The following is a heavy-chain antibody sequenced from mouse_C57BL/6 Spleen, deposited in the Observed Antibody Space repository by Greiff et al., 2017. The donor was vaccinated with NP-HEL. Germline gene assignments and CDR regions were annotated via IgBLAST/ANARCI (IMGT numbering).Heavy chain of an antibody. V-gene: IGHV7-3*01. J-gene: IGHJ2*01. D-gene: IGHD1-1*01. CDR1: GFTFTDYY. Sequence: EVKVEESGGGLVQPGGSLSLSCAASGFTFTDYYMSWVRQPPGKALEWLGFIRNKANGYTTEYSASVKGRFTNSRDKSKSILYLQMNTLRPEDSATSYYATYFHYCKVGYLDYWGQGTTLTVSS. CDR3: ATYFHYCKVGYLDY. CDR2: IRNKANGYTT.